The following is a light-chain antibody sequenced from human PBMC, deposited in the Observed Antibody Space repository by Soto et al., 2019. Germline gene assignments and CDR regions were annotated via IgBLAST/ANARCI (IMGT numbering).Light chain of an antibody. CDR2: AAS. V-gene: IGKV1-9*01. Sequence: DIQMTQSPSSVSASVGHRVTITCRVSQGISSYLAWYQQKAGKAPKLLIYAASTLQSGVPPRFSGSESGTEFTLTISSLQPEDFATYYCQQLRTFGQGTKLEIK. CDR3: QQLRT. J-gene: IGKJ2*01. CDR1: QGISSY.